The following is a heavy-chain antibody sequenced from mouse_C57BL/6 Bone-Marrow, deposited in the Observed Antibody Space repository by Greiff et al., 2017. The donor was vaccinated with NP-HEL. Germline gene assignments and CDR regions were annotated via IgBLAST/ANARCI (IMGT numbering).Heavy chain of an antibody. CDR3: ARYDGYYVY. J-gene: IGHJ3*01. Sequence: QVQLKQPGAELVMPGASVKLSCKASGYTFTSYWMHWVKQRPGQGLEWIGEIDPSDSYTNYNQKFKGKSTLTVDKSSSTAYMQLSSLTSEDSAVYYCARYDGYYVYWGQGTLVTVSA. CDR1: GYTFTSYW. CDR2: IDPSDSYT. D-gene: IGHD2-3*01. V-gene: IGHV1-69*01.